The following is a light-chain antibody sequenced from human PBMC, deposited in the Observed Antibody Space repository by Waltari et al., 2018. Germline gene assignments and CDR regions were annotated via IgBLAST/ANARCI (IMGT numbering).Light chain of an antibody. CDR1: SSNLGVNV. V-gene: IGLV1-44*01. J-gene: IGLJ1*01. Sequence: QSVLAQPPSVSGPPGQRVTIFCSGGSSNLGVNVVTWYQHLPGTSPRLLIFTNDQRPSGVPDRFSGSKSGTSASLAISGLQSEDEGHYYCAVWDDNLSGVVFGAGTQVTVL. CDR2: TND. CDR3: AVWDDNLSGVV.